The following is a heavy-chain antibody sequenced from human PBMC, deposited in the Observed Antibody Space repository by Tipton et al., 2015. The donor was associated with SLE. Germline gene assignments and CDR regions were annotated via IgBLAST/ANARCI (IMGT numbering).Heavy chain of an antibody. CDR2: IYYSGST. CDR1: GGSISSHY. V-gene: IGHV4-59*11. D-gene: IGHD3-16*02. CDR3: ARAGLGLLSSLSY. J-gene: IGHJ4*02. Sequence: TLSLTCTVSGGSISSHYWSWIRQPPGKGLEWIGYIYYSGSTNYNPSLKSRVTISVDTSKNQFSLKLSSVTAADTAVYYCARAGLGLLSSLSYWGQGTLVTVSS.